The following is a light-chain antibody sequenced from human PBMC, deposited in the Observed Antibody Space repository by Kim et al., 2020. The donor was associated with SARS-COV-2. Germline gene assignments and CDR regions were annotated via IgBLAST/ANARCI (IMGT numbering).Light chain of an antibody. CDR1: SSNIGAGYD. J-gene: IGLJ1*01. CDR2: GNS. CDR3: QSYDSSLSALYV. Sequence: VTISCTGSSSNIGAGYDVHWYQQLPGTAPKLLIYGNSNRPSGVPDRFSGSKSCTSASLAITGLQAEDEADYYCQSYDSSLSALYVFGTGTKVTVL. V-gene: IGLV1-40*01.